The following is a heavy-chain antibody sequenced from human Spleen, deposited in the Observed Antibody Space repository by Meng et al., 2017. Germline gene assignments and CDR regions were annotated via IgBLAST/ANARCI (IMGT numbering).Heavy chain of an antibody. J-gene: IGHJ4*02. CDR3: ARGPTTMAHDFDY. CDR1: GGSSSYDF. V-gene: IGHV4-34*01. CDR2: IHHSGTT. Sequence: ERIQQWGAGMLTRSEAMSSTWVSCGGSSSYDFWCRIRQPAGKGLGLIGKIHHSGTTNYTPSLESRATLSVDKSTNKLSLKLSSVTAADSAVYYCARGPTTMAHDFDYWGQGTLVTVSS. D-gene: IGHD4-11*01.